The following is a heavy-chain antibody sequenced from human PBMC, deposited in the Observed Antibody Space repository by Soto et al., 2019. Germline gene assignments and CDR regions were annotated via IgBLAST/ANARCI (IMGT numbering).Heavy chain of an antibody. V-gene: IGHV3-23*01. CDR1: GFSFGSYA. J-gene: IGHJ3*02. D-gene: IGHD4-17*01. CDR3: ANGMSLRWFAGGEAFDI. CDR2: ISGSDGKT. Sequence: GGSLRLSCAASGFSFGSYALSWVRQAPGKGLEWVSTISGSDGKTFYADSVKGRFSISRDTSQSTLYLQMNSLRAEDTAVYYCANGMSLRWFAGGEAFDIWGQGTMVTVSS.